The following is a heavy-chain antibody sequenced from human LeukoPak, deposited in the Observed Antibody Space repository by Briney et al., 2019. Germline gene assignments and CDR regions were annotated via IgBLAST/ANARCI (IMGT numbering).Heavy chain of an antibody. CDR2: ISGSGSSA. J-gene: IGHJ5*02. Sequence: GGSLRLSCAASGLTFSTYAMSWVRQAPGKGLEWVSGISGSGSSAYYADSVKGRFTISRDNAKNTLYLQMNSLRAEDTAVYYCARGPSTSPQRGRSNYDILTGYPYPYNWFDPWGQGTLVTVSS. D-gene: IGHD3-9*01. V-gene: IGHV3-23*01. CDR1: GLTFSTYA. CDR3: ARGPSTSPQRGRSNYDILTGYPYPYNWFDP.